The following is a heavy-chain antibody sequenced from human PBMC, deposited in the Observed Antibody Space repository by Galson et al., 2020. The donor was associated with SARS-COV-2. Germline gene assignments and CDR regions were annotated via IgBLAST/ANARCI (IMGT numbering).Heavy chain of an antibody. Sequence: ASETLSLTCTVSGYSIRSGYYWGWIRKPPGKELEWIGSIYHSGTPYYNPSLKSRVTISVDTSKNHFSLKLSSVTAADPALYYCARGSAWRSGSYYTNGYFDYWGQGTLVTVSS. D-gene: IGHD3-10*01. V-gene: IGHV4-38-2*02. CDR1: GYSIRSGYY. CDR3: ARGSAWRSGSYYTNGYFDY. CDR2: IYHSGTP. J-gene: IGHJ4*02.